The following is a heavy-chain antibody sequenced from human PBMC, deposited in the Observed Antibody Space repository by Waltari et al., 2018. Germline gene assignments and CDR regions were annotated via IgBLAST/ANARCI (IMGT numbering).Heavy chain of an antibody. CDR1: GDSISGNYW. J-gene: IGHJ4*02. CDR3: AGDRAIGLFFDY. D-gene: IGHD2-2*01. Sequence: QVQLQASGQGLVKPSGTLSLTCAVSGDSISGNYWWSWVRQSPEKGLEWIGQVYHSGKTHYNPSLQSRVTISVDKPKNQFSLNLNSVTAADTAVYYCAGDRAIGLFFDYWGRGTLVTVSS. V-gene: IGHV4-4*02. CDR2: VYHSGKT.